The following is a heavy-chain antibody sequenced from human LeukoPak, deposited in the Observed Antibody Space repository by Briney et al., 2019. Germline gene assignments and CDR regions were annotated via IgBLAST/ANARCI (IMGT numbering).Heavy chain of an antibody. CDR3: ARAAMVRGVDYFDY. J-gene: IGHJ4*02. CDR2: ISGSATST. D-gene: IGHD3-10*01. CDR1: GFTFSSYS. Sequence: TAGSLTLTCAASGFTFSSYSMTWVRQGPGKGLEWVSVISGSATSTYYEDSVKGRFTIPTVNSTNNLYLQGNSLRAGDTAVYYSARAAMVRGVDYFDYWGQGTLVTVSS. V-gene: IGHV3-23*01.